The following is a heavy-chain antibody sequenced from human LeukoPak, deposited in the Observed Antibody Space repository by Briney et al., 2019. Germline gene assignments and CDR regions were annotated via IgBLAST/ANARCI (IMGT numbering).Heavy chain of an antibody. CDR2: IYTSGST. CDR3: ARDDYGDYAGWFDP. D-gene: IGHD4-17*01. Sequence: SETLSLTCAVSNYFISSGHFWSWIRQPPGKGLEWIGRIYTSGSTNYNPSLKSRVTISVDTSKNQFSLKLSSVTAADTAVYYCARDDYGDYAGWFDPWGQGTLVTVSS. CDR1: NYFISSGHF. J-gene: IGHJ5*02. V-gene: IGHV4-38-2*02.